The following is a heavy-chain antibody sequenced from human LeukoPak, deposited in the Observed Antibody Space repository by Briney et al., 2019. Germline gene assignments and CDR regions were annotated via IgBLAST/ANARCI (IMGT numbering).Heavy chain of an antibody. V-gene: IGHV3-23*01. CDR3: AKDSTGVYDSSSYYYSPSFDY. CDR2: ISGSGGST. CDR1: GFTFSSYA. D-gene: IGHD3-22*01. J-gene: IGHJ4*02. Sequence: PGGSLRLSCAASGFTFSSYAMSWVRQAPGKGLEWVSAISGSGGSTYYADSVKGRFTISRDNSKNTLYLQMNSLRAEDTAVYYCAKDSTGVYDSSSYYYSPSFDYWGQGTLVTVSS.